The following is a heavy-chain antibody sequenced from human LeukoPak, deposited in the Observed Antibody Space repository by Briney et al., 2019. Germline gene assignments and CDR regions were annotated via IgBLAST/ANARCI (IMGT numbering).Heavy chain of an antibody. CDR2: IHPGDNT. Sequence: PGGSLRLSCAASGFTVNNNYMNWVRQAPGKGLEWVSGIHPGDNTYYADSVKGRFTISRDNSKNTLYLQMNSLRAEDTAVYYCTRGASYYDYWGQGTLATVSS. CDR1: GFTVNNNY. V-gene: IGHV3-53*01. J-gene: IGHJ4*02. CDR3: TRGASYYDY. D-gene: IGHD3-10*01.